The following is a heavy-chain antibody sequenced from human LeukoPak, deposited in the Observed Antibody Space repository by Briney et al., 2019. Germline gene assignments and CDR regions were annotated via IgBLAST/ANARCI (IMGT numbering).Heavy chain of an antibody. J-gene: IGHJ4*02. CDR3: ACLRDSYDTKLAQNFDY. Sequence: SDTLSLTCAVYGGSFSGYYWSWIRQPPGKGLEWIGSIYYSGSTYYNPSLKSRVTISVDTSKNQFSLKLSSVTAADTAVYYCACLRDSYDTKLAQNFDYWGQGTLVTVSS. V-gene: IGHV4-34*01. D-gene: IGHD5-18*01. CDR1: GGSFSGYY. CDR2: IYYSGST.